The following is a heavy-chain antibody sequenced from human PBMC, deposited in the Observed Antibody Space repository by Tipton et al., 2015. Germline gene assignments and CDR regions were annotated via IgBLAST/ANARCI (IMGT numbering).Heavy chain of an antibody. CDR3: ARGDVAAAGTFDF. J-gene: IGHJ4*02. CDR2: IFTSGTT. CDR1: AGSISTYY. V-gene: IGHV4-4*07. Sequence: TLSLTCSISAGSISTYYWSWIRQPAGKGLEWIGRIFTSGTTNYNPSLKGRVAISVDAPKNQFSLELKSVTAADTAMYYCARGDVAAAGTFDFWGQGTLVTVSS. D-gene: IGHD2-15*01.